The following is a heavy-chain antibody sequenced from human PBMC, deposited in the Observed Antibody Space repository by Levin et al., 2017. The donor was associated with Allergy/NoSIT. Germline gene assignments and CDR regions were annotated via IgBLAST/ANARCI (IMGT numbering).Heavy chain of an antibody. CDR3: TKVFFTGYSLGSTFEVYGLDV. CDR2: ISWSSHSL. J-gene: IGHJ6*02. D-gene: IGHD5-18*01. CDR1: GFIFEDYA. V-gene: IGHV3-9*01. Sequence: PGGSLRLSCEASGFIFEDYAMHWVRQVPGKGLEWVAGISWSSHSLGYADSVQGRFPISRDNAKNSLYLQMYSLRFEDTALYYCTKVFFTGYSLGSTFEVYGLDVWGHGTAVTV.